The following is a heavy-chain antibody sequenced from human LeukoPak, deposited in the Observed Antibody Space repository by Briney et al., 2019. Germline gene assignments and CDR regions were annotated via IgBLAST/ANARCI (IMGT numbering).Heavy chain of an antibody. CDR1: GASISSSFYY. D-gene: IGHD5-18*01. Sequence: SETLSLTCTVSGASISSSFYYWAWIRQPPGKGLEWIGSIYYSGSTYYNPSLKSRVTVSIDTSKNQFSLKLSSVTAADTAVYYCASQSGYSYGYGAFDIWGQGTMVTVSS. CDR2: IYYSGST. CDR3: ASQSGYSYGYGAFDI. V-gene: IGHV4-39*07. J-gene: IGHJ3*02.